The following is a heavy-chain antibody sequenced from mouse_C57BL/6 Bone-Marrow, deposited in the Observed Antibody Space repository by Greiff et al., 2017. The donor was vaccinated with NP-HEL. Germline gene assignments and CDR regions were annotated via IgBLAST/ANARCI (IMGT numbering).Heavy chain of an antibody. D-gene: IGHD1-1*01. CDR3: AREGYYYGTRFAY. J-gene: IGHJ3*01. CDR2: ISYDGSN. Sequence: VQLKESGPGLVKPSQSLSLTCSVTGYSITSGYYWNWIRQFPGNKLEWMGYISYDGSNNYNPSLKNRISITRDTSKNQFFLKLNSVTTEDTATYYCAREGYYYGTRFAYWGQGTLVTVSA. CDR1: GYSITSGYY. V-gene: IGHV3-6*01.